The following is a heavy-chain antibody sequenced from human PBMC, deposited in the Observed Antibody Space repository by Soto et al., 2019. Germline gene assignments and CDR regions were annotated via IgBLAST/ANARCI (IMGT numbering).Heavy chain of an antibody. Sequence: SETLSLTCAVYGGSFSGYYWSWIRQPPGKGLEWIGEINHSGSTNYNPSLKSRVTISVDTSKNQFSLKLSSVTAADTAVYYCASHSGRGTGTSNWFDPWGQGTLVTVSS. V-gene: IGHV4-34*01. D-gene: IGHD1-1*01. CDR1: GGSFSGYY. J-gene: IGHJ5*02. CDR3: ASHSGRGTGTSNWFDP. CDR2: INHSGST.